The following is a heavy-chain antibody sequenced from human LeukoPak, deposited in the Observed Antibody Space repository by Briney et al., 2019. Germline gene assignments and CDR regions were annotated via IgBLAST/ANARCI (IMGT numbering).Heavy chain of an antibody. D-gene: IGHD3-10*01. V-gene: IGHV1-2*04. CDR1: GYTFTSYA. J-gene: IGHJ6*02. CDR2: INPNSGGT. CDR3: AREPPPITMVRGPGRYGMDV. Sequence: ASVKVSCKASGYTFTSYAMHWVRQAPGQGLEWMGWINPNSGGTNYAQKFQGWVTMTRDTSISTAYMELSRLRSDDTAVYYCAREPPPITMVRGPGRYGMDVWGQGTTVTVSS.